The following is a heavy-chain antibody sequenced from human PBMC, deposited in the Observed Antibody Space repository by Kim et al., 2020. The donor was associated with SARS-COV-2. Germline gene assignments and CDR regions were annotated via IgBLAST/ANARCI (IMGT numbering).Heavy chain of an antibody. Sequence: YAHPVKGRSTLSRTNSKNTLYLQVNSLRAEDTAIYSCAKDRSGSSGVRGYWGQGTLVTVSS. J-gene: IGHJ4*02. CDR3: AKDRSGSSGVRGY. V-gene: IGHV3-23*01. D-gene: IGHD6-6*01.